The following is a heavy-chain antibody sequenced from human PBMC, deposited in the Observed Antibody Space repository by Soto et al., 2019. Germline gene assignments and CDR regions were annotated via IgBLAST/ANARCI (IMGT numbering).Heavy chain of an antibody. D-gene: IGHD6-13*01. J-gene: IGHJ4*02. CDR2: IYYSGST. CDR3: ARAPIAAAGTHFDY. Sequence: QVQLQESGPGLVKPSQTLSLTCTVSGGSISSGGYYWSWIRQHPGKGLEWIGYIYYSGSTYYNPSLKGRVTISVHTSKNQYSLKLSSVTAADTAVYYCARAPIAAAGTHFDYWGQGTLVTVSS. V-gene: IGHV4-31*03. CDR1: GGSISSGGYY.